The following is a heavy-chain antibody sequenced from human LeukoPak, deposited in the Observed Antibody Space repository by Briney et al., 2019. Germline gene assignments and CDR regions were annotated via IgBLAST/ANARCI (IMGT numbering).Heavy chain of an antibody. CDR2: ISWNSDNI. J-gene: IGHJ4*02. D-gene: IGHD3-22*01. Sequence: HPGRSLRLSCAASGFTFDDYAMHWVRQVPGKGLEWVSSISWNSDNIGYADSVKGRFTISRDNAKNSLYLQMNSLRAEDTAVYYCARMLHYYDSSGHNGVDYWGQGTLVTVSS. CDR3: ARMLHYYDSSGHNGVDY. CDR1: GFTFDDYA. V-gene: IGHV3-9*01.